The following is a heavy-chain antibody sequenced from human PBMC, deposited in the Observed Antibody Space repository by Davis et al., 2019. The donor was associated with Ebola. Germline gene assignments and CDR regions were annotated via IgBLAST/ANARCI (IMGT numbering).Heavy chain of an antibody. CDR3: TTDIAIVVAARGAYDY. Sequence: PGGSLRLSCAASSLTFSDVWMNWVRQTPGKGLEWVGRIKRKTEGDSTDYAAPVKGRFTNSRDDSKNTLYLQMNSLKSEDTAVYYCTTDIAIVVAARGAYDYWGQGTLVTVSS. D-gene: IGHD2-15*01. CDR1: SLTFSDVW. CDR2: IKRKTEGDST. J-gene: IGHJ4*02. V-gene: IGHV3-15*07.